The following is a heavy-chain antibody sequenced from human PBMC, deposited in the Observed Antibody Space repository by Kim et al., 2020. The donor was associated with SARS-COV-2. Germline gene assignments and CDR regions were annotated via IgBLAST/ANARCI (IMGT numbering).Heavy chain of an antibody. Sequence: GGSLRLSCAASGFTLSNYWIHWVRLVPGKGPVWVSRINEDGTIINYAESVRGRFTISRDIAKNTAYLQMNRLRVEDTAVYYCARDLFGVFDYLGQGILVT. D-gene: IGHD3-16*01. V-gene: IGHV3-74*01. CDR3: ARDLFGVFDY. J-gene: IGHJ4*02. CDR1: GFTLSNYW. CDR2: INEDGTII.